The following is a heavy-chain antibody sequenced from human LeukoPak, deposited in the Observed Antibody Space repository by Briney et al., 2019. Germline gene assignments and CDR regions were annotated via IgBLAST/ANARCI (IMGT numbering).Heavy chain of an antibody. V-gene: IGHV4-34*01. CDR3: ARHYAMYNWNYNWFDP. J-gene: IGHJ5*02. D-gene: IGHD1-7*01. CDR2: INHSGST. CDR1: GGSFSGYY. Sequence: SETLSLTCAVYGGSFSGYYWSWIRQPPGKGLEWIGEINHSGSTYYNPSLKSRVTISVDTSKNQFSLKLSSVTAADTAVYYCARHYAMYNWNYNWFDPWGQGTLVTVSS.